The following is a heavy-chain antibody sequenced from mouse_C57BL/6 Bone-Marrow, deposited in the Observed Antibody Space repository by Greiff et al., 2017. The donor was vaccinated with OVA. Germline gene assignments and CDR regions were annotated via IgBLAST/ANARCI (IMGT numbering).Heavy chain of an antibody. CDR1: DSEVFPIAY. CDR3: ARHYYGSRGAWFAY. CDR2: ILPSIGRT. V-gene: IGHV15-2*01. J-gene: IGHJ3*01. D-gene: IGHD1-1*01. Sequence: QVQLQQSGSELRSPGSSVKLSCKDFDSEVFPIAYMSWVRQKPGHGFEWIGGILPSIGRTIYGEKFEDKATLDADTLSNTAYLELNSLTSEDSAIYYCARHYYGSRGAWFAYWGQGTLVTVSA.